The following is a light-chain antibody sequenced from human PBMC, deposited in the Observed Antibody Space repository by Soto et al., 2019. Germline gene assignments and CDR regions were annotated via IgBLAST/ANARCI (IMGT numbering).Light chain of an antibody. J-gene: IGKJ1*01. CDR1: HSVSSNY. CDR2: DVS. V-gene: IGKV3-20*01. Sequence: EIVLTQSPGTLSLSPGERATLSCRSSHSVSSNYLAWYQQQPGQAPRLLIYDVSSRATGIPDRFSGSGSGTDFTLTISRLEPVYSAVYYCQQYGISPTFGQGTKVEIK. CDR3: QQYGISPT.